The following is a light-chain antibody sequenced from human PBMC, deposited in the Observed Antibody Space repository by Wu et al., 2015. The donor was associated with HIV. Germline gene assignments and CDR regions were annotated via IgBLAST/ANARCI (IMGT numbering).Light chain of an antibody. V-gene: IGKV3-15*01. J-gene: IGKJ2*03. Sequence: EIVMTQSPATLSLYPGERVTLSCRASQSVSSNVAWYQQKLGQAPRLLIYDASTRATGVSARFSGSGFGTDFTLSISSLQSEDFAVYYCQQYDTWFHSFGQGTKVEI. CDR1: QSVSSN. CDR2: DAS. CDR3: QQYDTWFHS.